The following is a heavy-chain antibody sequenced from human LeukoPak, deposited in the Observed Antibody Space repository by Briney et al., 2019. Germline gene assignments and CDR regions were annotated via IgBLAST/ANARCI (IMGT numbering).Heavy chain of an antibody. CDR1: RFTFSNYW. CDR2: INQDGSKK. J-gene: IGHJ4*02. CDR3: AKWGPYCVGDYCPALDS. Sequence: GGSLRLSCEASRFTFSNYWMSWVRQAPGKGLEWVANINQDGSKKRYADSMKGRFTISRDNAKESLYLQLNSLRAEDTAVYYCAKWGPYCVGDYCPALDSWGPGTLVTVSS. V-gene: IGHV3-7*01. D-gene: IGHD2-21*02.